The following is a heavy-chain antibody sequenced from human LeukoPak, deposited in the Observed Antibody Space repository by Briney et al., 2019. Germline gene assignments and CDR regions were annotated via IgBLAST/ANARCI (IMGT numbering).Heavy chain of an antibody. CDR2: INPSGGST. CDR3: ARDLDMVPAVVRGVVLGGPADY. D-gene: IGHD3-10*01. Sequence: ASVKVSCKASGYTFTSYAMNWVRQAPGQGLEWMGIINPSGGSTSYAQKFQGRVTMTRDMSTSTVYMELSSLRSEDTAVYYCARDLDMVPAVVRGVVLGGPADYWGQGTLVTVSS. V-gene: IGHV1-46*01. CDR1: GYTFTSYA. J-gene: IGHJ4*02.